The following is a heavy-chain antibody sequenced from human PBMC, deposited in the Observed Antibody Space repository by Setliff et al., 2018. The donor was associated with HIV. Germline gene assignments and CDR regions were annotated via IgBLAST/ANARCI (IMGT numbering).Heavy chain of an antibody. CDR2: INHSGRT. V-gene: IGHV4-34*01. CDR3: ARDGYSSSWYVISGSFDY. J-gene: IGHJ4*02. D-gene: IGHD6-13*01. CDR1: GGSFSDNY. Sequence: SETLSLTCAVYGGSFSDNYWSWIRQSPGKGLEWIGEINHSGRTKYSPSLRSRVSISVDTSKTQFSLKLSSVTAADTAVYYCARDGYSSSWYVISGSFDYWGQGSLVTVSS.